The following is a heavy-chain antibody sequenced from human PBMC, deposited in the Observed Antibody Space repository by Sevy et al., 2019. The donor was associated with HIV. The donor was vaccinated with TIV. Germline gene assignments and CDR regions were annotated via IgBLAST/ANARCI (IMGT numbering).Heavy chain of an antibody. V-gene: IGHV3-66*01. D-gene: IGHD3-22*01. CDR1: GFTVSGNY. CDR3: ARDRYYDASGYYHYYYGMDV. J-gene: IGHJ6*02. CDR2: IDSGGST. Sequence: GGSLRLSCEASGFTVSGNYMAWVRLAPGKGLEWVSLIDSGGSTYYADSVKGRFTISRDNAKNTLYLQMNPLRAEDTAVYFCARDRYYDASGYYHYYYGMDVWGQGTTVTVS.